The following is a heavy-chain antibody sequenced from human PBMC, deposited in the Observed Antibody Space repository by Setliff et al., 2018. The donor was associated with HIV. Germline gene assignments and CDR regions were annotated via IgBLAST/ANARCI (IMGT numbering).Heavy chain of an antibody. CDR2: IRYDGGNE. J-gene: IGHJ1*01. D-gene: IGHD6-13*01. Sequence: GGSLRLSCAVSGFTFSNYAMHWVRQAPGKGLERVAFIRYDGGNEYYGDSVKGRFTISRDNSNNTMYLQMKSLRPEDTAVYYCATDIVSGGSEYFQHWGQGTLVTVSS. CDR3: ATDIVSGGSEYFQH. V-gene: IGHV3-30*02. CDR1: GFTFSNYA.